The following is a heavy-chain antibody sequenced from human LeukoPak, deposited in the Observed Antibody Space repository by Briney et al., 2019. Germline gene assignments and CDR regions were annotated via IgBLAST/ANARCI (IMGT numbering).Heavy chain of an antibody. CDR3: ARTGNPATGDY. J-gene: IGHJ4*02. CDR1: GFRLSRYW. Sequence: GGSLRLSCAASGFRLSRYWMTWVRQAPGKGLEWVANIREDGSDKYYVDSVKGRFIISRDNSKNTLYLQMNSLRAEDTAVYYCARTGNPATGDYWGQGTLATVSS. CDR2: IREDGSDK. D-gene: IGHD1-1*01. V-gene: IGHV3-7*03.